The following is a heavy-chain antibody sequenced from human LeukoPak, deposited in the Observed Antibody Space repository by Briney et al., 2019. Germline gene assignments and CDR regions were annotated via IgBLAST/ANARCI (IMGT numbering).Heavy chain of an antibody. Sequence: GGSLRLSCATSGLTFSTYTMSWVRQAPGEGLEWVSTISYSGSSTFYADSVKGRFTISRDNSKNTLYLQLNSLRAEDTAVYYCAKDKIAVAGSDFDYWGQGTLVTVSS. D-gene: IGHD6-19*01. V-gene: IGHV3-23*01. CDR3: AKDKIAVAGSDFDY. J-gene: IGHJ4*02. CDR1: GLTFSTYT. CDR2: ISYSGSST.